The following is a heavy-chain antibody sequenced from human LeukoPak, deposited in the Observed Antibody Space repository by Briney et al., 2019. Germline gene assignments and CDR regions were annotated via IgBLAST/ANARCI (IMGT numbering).Heavy chain of an antibody. J-gene: IGHJ4*02. CDR1: GFTFSNYG. Sequence: GGSLRLSCAGAGFTFSNYGMSWVRQAPGKGLEWVSVISRSGTETYHADSVRGRFTISRDNAKNTLYLQMSSLRAEDTAVYYCAKKSPDSSGNPAYDWGQGTLVTVSS. CDR2: ISRSGTET. V-gene: IGHV3-23*01. D-gene: IGHD4-23*01. CDR3: AKKSPDSSGNPAYD.